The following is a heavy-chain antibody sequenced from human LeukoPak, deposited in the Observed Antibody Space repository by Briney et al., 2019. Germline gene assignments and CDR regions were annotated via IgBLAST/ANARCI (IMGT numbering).Heavy chain of an antibody. Sequence: PGGSLRLSCAASGFTFSSYAMSWVRQAPGKGLEWVSAISGSGGSTYYADSVKGRFTISRDNSKNTLYLQMNSLRAEDTAVYYCAKDSFTVTGPPGDDAFDIWGQGTMVTVSS. V-gene: IGHV3-23*01. J-gene: IGHJ3*02. CDR1: GFTFSSYA. CDR2: ISGSGGST. CDR3: AKDSFTVTGPPGDDAFDI. D-gene: IGHD4-17*01.